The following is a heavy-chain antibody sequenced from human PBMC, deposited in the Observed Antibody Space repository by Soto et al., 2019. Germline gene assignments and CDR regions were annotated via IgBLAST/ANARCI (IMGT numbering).Heavy chain of an antibody. CDR1: GYTFTSFP. CDR2: INAGNGNT. CDR3: ARDYGSGSYYNGYFDY. J-gene: IGHJ4*02. V-gene: IGHV1-3*01. D-gene: IGHD3-10*01. Sequence: ASVKVSCKTSGYTFTSFPMHWVRQAPGQRLEWMGWINAGNGNTKYSQKFQGRVTITRDTSASTAYMELSSLRSEDTAVYYCARDYGSGSYYNGYFDYWGQGTLVTVSS.